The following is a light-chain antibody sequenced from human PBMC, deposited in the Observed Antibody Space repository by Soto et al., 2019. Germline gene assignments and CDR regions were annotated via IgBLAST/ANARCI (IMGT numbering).Light chain of an antibody. CDR3: SSYTSSSTYV. J-gene: IGLJ1*01. Sequence: QFVLTQPASVSGSPVQSITISCTGTSSDVGAYTSVSWYQHHPDKAPKVMIYEVNKRPSGVSLRFSGSKSGNTASLTISGLQAEDEADYYCSSYTSSSTYVFGTGTQVTVL. CDR2: EVN. CDR1: SSDVGAYTS. V-gene: IGLV2-14*01.